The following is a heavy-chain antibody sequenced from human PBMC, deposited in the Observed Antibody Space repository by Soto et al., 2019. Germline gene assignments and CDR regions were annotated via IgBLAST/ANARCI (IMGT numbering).Heavy chain of an antibody. Sequence: GESLKISCKGSGYSFTSYWIGWVRQMPGKGLEWMGIIYPGDSDTRYSPSFQGQVTISADKSISTAYLQWSSLKASDTAMYYCAKKSEIAVPRYYFDLWGQGTLVTVSS. CDR3: AKKSEIAVPRYYFDL. J-gene: IGHJ4*02. CDR2: IYPGDSDT. CDR1: GYSFTSYW. D-gene: IGHD2-21*01. V-gene: IGHV5-51*01.